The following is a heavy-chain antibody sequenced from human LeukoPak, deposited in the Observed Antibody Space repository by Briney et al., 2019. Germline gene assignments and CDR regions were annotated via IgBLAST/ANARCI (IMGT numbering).Heavy chain of an antibody. Sequence: GGSLRLSYAASGFTVSSNYMSWVRQAPGKGLEWVSVIYSGGSTYYADSVKGRFTISRDNSKNTLYLQMNSLRAEDTAVYYCARDSGDGYNLDYFDYWGQGTLVTVSS. J-gene: IGHJ4*02. CDR1: GFTVSSNY. V-gene: IGHV3-66*02. D-gene: IGHD5-24*01. CDR2: IYSGGST. CDR3: ARDSGDGYNLDYFDY.